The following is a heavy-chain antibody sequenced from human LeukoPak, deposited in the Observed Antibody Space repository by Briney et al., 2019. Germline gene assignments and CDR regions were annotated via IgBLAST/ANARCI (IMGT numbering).Heavy chain of an antibody. CDR3: AGSSTSYDY. CDR2: IYRSGST. J-gene: IGHJ4*02. Sequence: SETLSLTCAVSGYSISSGYYWGWIRQPPGKGLEWIGSIYRSGSTYYNPSLKSRVTISVDTSKNQFSLKLSSVTAADTAVYYCAGSSTSYDYWGQGTLVTVSS. D-gene: IGHD2-2*01. CDR1: GYSISSGYY. V-gene: IGHV4-38-2*01.